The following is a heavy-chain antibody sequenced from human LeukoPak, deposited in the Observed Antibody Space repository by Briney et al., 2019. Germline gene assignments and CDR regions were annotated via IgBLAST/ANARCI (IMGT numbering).Heavy chain of an antibody. CDR2: IYYSGST. Sequence: SETLSLTSTVSGGSLSSSSYYRGWIRQPLGKGLEWIGSIYYSGSTYYNPSLKSRVTISVDTSKNQFSLKLSSVTAADTAVYYCARTWIQLWYDAFDIWGQGTMVTVSS. D-gene: IGHD5-18*01. CDR1: GGSLSSSSYY. J-gene: IGHJ3*02. V-gene: IGHV4-39*07. CDR3: ARTWIQLWYDAFDI.